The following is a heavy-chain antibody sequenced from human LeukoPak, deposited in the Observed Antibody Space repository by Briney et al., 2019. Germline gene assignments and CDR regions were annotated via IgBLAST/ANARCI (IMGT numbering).Heavy chain of an antibody. CDR2: IYYSGTT. D-gene: IGHD6-6*01. V-gene: IGHV4-59*11. CDR3: VRGRLIRRLVPWFDP. J-gene: IGHJ5*02. CDR1: GGSISSHY. Sequence: SETLSLTCTVSGGSISSHYWSWIRQPPGKGLEWIGYIYYSGTTNYNPSLENPSLKSRVTISVDTSKNQFSLKLRSVTAADMAVYYCVRGRLIRRLVPWFDPWGQGTLVTVSS.